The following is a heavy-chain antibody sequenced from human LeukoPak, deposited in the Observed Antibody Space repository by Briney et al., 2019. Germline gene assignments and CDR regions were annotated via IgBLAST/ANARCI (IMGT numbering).Heavy chain of an antibody. D-gene: IGHD4-11*01. CDR2: IYHSGST. CDR1: GGSISSGGYS. V-gene: IGHV4-30-2*01. Sequence: SETLSLSCAVSGGSISSGGYSGSWIRQPPGKGLEWIGYIYHSGSTYYNPSLKSRVTISVDRSKNQFSLKLSSVTAADTAVYYCARGSVTTGVWFDPWGQGTLVTVSS. J-gene: IGHJ5*02. CDR3: ARGSVTTGVWFDP.